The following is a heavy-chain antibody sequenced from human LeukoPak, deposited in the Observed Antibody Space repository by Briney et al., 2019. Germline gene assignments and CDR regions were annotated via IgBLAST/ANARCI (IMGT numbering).Heavy chain of an antibody. CDR2: LSGNGAKT. J-gene: IGHJ4*02. Sequence: GGSLRLSCAASGFTFSSYAMSWVRQGPGKGLEWVSALSGNGAKTYYADSVKGRFTISRDNSKNTMYLQMNSLRVEDTAIYYCAKELKPMIVVADLFDYWGQGTLVTVSS. D-gene: IGHD3-22*01. V-gene: IGHV3-23*01. CDR1: GFTFSSYA. CDR3: AKELKPMIVVADLFDY.